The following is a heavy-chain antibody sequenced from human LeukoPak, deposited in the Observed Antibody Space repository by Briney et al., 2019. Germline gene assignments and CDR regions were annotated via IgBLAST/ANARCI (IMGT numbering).Heavy chain of an antibody. CDR2: IYYTGDA. CDR3: ARRRSWPVFDY. CDR1: GGSINSSGYF. J-gene: IGHJ4*02. D-gene: IGHD1-26*01. Sequence: SETLSLTCSVSGGSINSSGYFWGWIRQPPGKGLEWIGAIYYTGDAYYNPSLTSRVTISVDTSENQFSLNLRSVTAADTAHYYCARRRSWPVFDYWGQGALVTVSS. V-gene: IGHV4-39*01.